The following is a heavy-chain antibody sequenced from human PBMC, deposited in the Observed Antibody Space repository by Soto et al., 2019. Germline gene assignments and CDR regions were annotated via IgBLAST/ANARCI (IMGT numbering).Heavy chain of an antibody. J-gene: IGHJ4*02. V-gene: IGHV4-59*08. CDR2: IYYNGNI. CDR1: GGSITNYY. Sequence: SETLSLTCTVSGGSITNYYWTWIRQPPGKGLEWIGYIYYNGNINYNPSLKSRVTISVDTSKNQFSLKLSSVTAADTAVYYCAGSPAAGTRWGAYYFDYWGQGTLVTVSS. CDR3: AGSPAAGTRWGAYYFDY. D-gene: IGHD6-13*01.